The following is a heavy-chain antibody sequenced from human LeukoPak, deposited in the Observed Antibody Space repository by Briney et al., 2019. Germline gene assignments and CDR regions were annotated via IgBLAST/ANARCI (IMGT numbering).Heavy chain of an antibody. Sequence: SETLSLTCTVSGGSISSSSYHWGWIRQPPGKGLEWIGSMYYSGSTYYNPSLKSRVTVSVDTSKDQFSLNLSSVTAADTAVYYCARISIVVVPAYFDYWGQGTLVTVSS. V-gene: IGHV4-39*01. CDR3: ARISIVVVPAYFDY. CDR1: GGSISSSSYH. D-gene: IGHD2-2*01. CDR2: MYYSGST. J-gene: IGHJ4*02.